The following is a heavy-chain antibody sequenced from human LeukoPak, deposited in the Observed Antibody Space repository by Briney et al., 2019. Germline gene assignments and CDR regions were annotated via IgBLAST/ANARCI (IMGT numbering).Heavy chain of an antibody. J-gene: IGHJ4*02. CDR2: IDWNGGST. V-gene: IGHV3-20*04. CDR1: GFTFDDYG. D-gene: IGHD4-23*01. CDR3: ARKGGKYYGGLDY. Sequence: GGSLRLSCAASGFTFDDYGMSWVRHFSGKGLEWVSGIDWNGGSTGYADSVKGRFTISRDNAKNSLYLQMKNLRPEDTALYYCARKGGKYYGGLDYWGQGTLVTVSS.